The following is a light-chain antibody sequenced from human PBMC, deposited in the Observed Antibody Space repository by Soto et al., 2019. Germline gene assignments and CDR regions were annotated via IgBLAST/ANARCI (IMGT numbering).Light chain of an antibody. CDR2: AVS. J-gene: IGLJ1*01. V-gene: IGLV2-14*01. Sequence: QSALTLPASVSGCPRQSITILRTRTSSDVRVYNYVSWYQHHPGKSLKLMIYAVSNQPSGVSNRLSGSKSGNTASLTISELQAEDEADYYCSSYRDTHNLVCGIGTKVTVL. CDR1: SSDVRVYNY. CDR3: SSYRDTHNLV.